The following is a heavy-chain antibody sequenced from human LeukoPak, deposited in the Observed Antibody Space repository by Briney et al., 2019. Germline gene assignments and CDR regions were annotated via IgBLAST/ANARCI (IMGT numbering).Heavy chain of an antibody. CDR1: GGSINSGGYY. Sequence: SETLSLTCTVSGGSINSGGYYWSWIRQHPGKGLEWIGYIYYSGSTYYNPSLKSRVTISVDTSKNQSSLKLSSVTAADTAVYYCAKTYYDILTGYRPFDYWGQGTLVTVSS. CDR3: AKTYYDILTGYRPFDY. J-gene: IGHJ4*02. V-gene: IGHV4-31*03. CDR2: IYYSGST. D-gene: IGHD3-9*01.